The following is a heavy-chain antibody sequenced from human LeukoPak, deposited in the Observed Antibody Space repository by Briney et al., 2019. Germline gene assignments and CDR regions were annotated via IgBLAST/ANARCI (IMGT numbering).Heavy chain of an antibody. J-gene: IGHJ3*02. CDR1: GGTNSCDGYY. V-gene: IGHV4-31*03. CDR3: AAYTHNVDFDS. CDR2: VYCSGST. D-gene: IGHD1-1*01. Sequence: SETLSLTFPVSGGTNSCDGYYWSWIRHPPGKGLEWIEFVYCSGSTSYNPSLTSRAIISVDTSKIQFSLTLSSVTAADTTVYYCAAYTHNVDFDSWGQGTMVTVSS.